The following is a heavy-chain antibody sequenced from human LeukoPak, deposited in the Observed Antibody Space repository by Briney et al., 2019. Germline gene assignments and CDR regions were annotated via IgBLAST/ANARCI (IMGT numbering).Heavy chain of an antibody. Sequence: SQTLSLACTVSGGSISSGGYYWSWIRQHPGEGLEWIGYIYYSGSTYYNPSLKSRVTISVDTSKNQFSLKLSSVTAADTAVYYCARDYRKTRGFNWFDPWGQGTLVTVSS. D-gene: IGHD3-10*01. CDR2: IYYSGST. J-gene: IGHJ5*02. CDR3: ARDYRKTRGFNWFDP. CDR1: GGSISSGGYY. V-gene: IGHV4-31*03.